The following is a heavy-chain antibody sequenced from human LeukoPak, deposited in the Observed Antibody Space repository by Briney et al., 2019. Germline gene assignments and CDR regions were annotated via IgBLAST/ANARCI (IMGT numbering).Heavy chain of an antibody. CDR1: GGSINSYY. D-gene: IGHD6-13*01. J-gene: IGHJ6*02. V-gene: IGHV4-59*08. CDR3: ARASSPPRLMDV. Sequence: SETLSLTCTVSGGSINSYYRSWIRQPPGKGLEWIGYIYYSGSTNYNPSPKSRVTISVDTSKNQFSLKLSSVTAADTAVYYCARASSPPRLMDVWGQGTTVTVSS. CDR2: IYYSGST.